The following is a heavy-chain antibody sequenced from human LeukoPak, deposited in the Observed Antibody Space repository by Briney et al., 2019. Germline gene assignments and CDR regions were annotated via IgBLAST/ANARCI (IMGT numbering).Heavy chain of an antibody. CDR1: GDSIRTTSF. Sequence: SETLSLTCLVSGDSIRTTSFWGWIRQPPGMGLEWIASASHSGINYYNPSLRSRVIVSADTSKNRFSLRLTSVTAADTAVYYCARRGGHSWDVGNWFDPWGQGILVTVSS. CDR2: ASHSGIN. J-gene: IGHJ5*02. V-gene: IGHV4-39*01. CDR3: ARRGGHSWDVGNWFDP. D-gene: IGHD6-13*01.